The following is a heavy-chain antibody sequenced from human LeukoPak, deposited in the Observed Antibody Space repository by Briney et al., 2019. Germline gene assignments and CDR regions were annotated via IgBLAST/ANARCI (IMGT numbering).Heavy chain of an antibody. CDR2: ISAYNGNT. D-gene: IGHD3-22*01. J-gene: IGHJ4*02. CDR1: GYTFTSYG. Sequence: ASVKVSCKASGYTFTSYGISWVRQAPGQGLEWMGWISAYNGNTNYAQKLQGRVTMTTDTSTSTAYMELRSLRSDDTAVYYYAREGYTYYYDSSGYYSADYWGQGTLVTVSS. CDR3: AREGYTYYYDSSGYYSADY. V-gene: IGHV1-18*01.